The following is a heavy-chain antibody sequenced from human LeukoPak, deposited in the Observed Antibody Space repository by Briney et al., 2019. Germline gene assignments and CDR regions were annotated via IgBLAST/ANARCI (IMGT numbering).Heavy chain of an antibody. CDR3: AKHLFGDSDVDWSDP. CDR1: GLTFSSYA. Sequence: PGGSLRLSCAVSGLTFSSYAMSWVRQSPGKGLEWVSAISGTGGDTYYADSVKGRFTISRDNSKNALYLEMNSLRAEDTALYYCAKHLFGDSDVDWSDPWGQGTLVTVSS. V-gene: IGHV3-23*01. J-gene: IGHJ5*02. D-gene: IGHD4-17*01. CDR2: ISGTGGDT.